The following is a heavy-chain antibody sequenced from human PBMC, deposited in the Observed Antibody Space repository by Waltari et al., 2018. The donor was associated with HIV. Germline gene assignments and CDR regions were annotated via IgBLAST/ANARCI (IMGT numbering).Heavy chain of an antibody. CDR3: ARRGDGFNKHARLDH. D-gene: IGHD2-2*01. CDR1: GGSIPRNDFY. CDR2: MYNSGTT. J-gene: IGHJ4*02. Sequence: QLHLQESGPGLVQPSETLALTCTVSGGSIPRNDFYWAWIRQPPGKGLEWIGLMYNSGTTDYNPSLKSRVSMSRDTSKNRFSLRLHSVTAADTAIYYCARRGDGFNKHARLDHWGPGTLVTVSS. V-gene: IGHV4-39*01.